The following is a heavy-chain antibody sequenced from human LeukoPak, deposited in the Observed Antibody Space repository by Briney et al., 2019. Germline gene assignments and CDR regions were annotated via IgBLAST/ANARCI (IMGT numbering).Heavy chain of an antibody. D-gene: IGHD2-2*01. V-gene: IGHV6-1*01. CDR3: ARVGSDWTDIVVVPAAPFDY. CDR1: ADSVSSNSAA. CDR2: TYYTPKWYN. Sequence: SQTLSLTCAISADSVSSNSAAWTWIRQAPSRGLERLGRTYYTPKWYNDYAVSVKSRITINPDTSKNQFSLQLNSVTPEDTAVYYCARVGSDWTDIVVVPAAPFDYWGQGTLVTGSS. J-gene: IGHJ4*02.